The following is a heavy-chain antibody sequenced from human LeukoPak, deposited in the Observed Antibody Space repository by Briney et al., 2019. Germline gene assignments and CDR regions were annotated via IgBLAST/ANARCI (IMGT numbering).Heavy chain of an antibody. Sequence: VSVKVSCKASGFTFTSYAMNWVRQAPGQGLEWMGWINTNTGNPTYAQGFAGRFVFSLDTSVSTAYLQISSLKAEDTAVYYCARDGWELGCQHWGQGTLVTVSS. J-gene: IGHJ1*01. CDR3: ARDGWELGCQH. D-gene: IGHD1-26*01. CDR2: INTNTGNP. CDR1: GFTFTSYA. V-gene: IGHV7-4-1*02.